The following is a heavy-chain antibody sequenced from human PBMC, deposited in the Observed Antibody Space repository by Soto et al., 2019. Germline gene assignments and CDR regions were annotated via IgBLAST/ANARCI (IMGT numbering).Heavy chain of an antibody. D-gene: IGHD1-26*01. CDR2: ISGSGDST. CDR1: GFTFSSYA. CDR3: ASRGSGSYYDY. V-gene: IGHV3-23*01. Sequence: EVQLLESGGGLVQPGGSLRLSCAASGFTFSSYAMRWVRQAPVKGLEWVSAISGSGDSTYYADSVKGRFTISRDNSKNSLYLQMNSLKTEDTAVYYWASRGSGSYYDYWGQGTLVTVYS. J-gene: IGHJ4*02.